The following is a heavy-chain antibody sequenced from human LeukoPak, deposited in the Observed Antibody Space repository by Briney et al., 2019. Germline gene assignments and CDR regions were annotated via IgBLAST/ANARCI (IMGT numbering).Heavy chain of an antibody. CDR3: AKASGDFFNFDY. D-gene: IGHD1-14*01. Sequence: PGGSLRLSCAASGFTLSSYAMSWVRQAPGKGLEWVSAISGSGGSTYYADSVKGRFTISRDNSKNTLYLQMNSLRAEDTAVYYCAKASGDFFNFDYWGQGTLVTVSS. V-gene: IGHV3-23*01. CDR1: GFTLSSYA. J-gene: IGHJ4*02. CDR2: ISGSGGST.